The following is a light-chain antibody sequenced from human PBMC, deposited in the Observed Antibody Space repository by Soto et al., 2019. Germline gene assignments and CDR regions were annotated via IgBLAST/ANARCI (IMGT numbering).Light chain of an antibody. CDR3: QQRSSWPS. V-gene: IGKV3-11*01. CDR2: DAS. Sequence: EIVLTQSPATLSLSPGETATLSCRASQNINNFLAWYQQKPGQAPRLLIFDASNRATGIPARFSGSGSGTDFTLSISSLEPEDFAVYYCQQRSSWPSFGQGTRWRL. CDR1: QNINNF. J-gene: IGKJ5*01.